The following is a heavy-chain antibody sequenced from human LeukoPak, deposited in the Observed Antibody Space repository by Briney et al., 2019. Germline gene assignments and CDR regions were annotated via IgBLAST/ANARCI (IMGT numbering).Heavy chain of an antibody. CDR1: GGSFSGYY. V-gene: IGHV4-34*01. CDR3: ARGTCIVVVSAAAAYNWFDP. D-gene: IGHD2-2*01. Sequence: PSETLSLTCAVYGGSFSGYYWSWVRQPPGKGLEWIGEINHSGSTNYNPSLKSRVTISVDTSKNQFSLKLSSVTAADTAVYYCARGTCIVVVSAAAAYNWFDPWGQGTLVTVSS. CDR2: INHSGST. J-gene: IGHJ5*02.